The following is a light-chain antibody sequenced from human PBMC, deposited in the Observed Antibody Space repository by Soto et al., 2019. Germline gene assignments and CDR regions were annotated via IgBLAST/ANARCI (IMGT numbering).Light chain of an antibody. V-gene: IGKV3-15*01. Sequence: IVMTQSPATLSVSPGERVTLSCRASETVRTNLAWFQQKPGQTPRLLIFGASTRATGIPTRFTGSGSETEFTLTIGSLQSEDLAVYYCQQYYNGPPYTFGQGTKLEIK. CDR3: QQYYNGPPYT. CDR2: GAS. J-gene: IGKJ2*01. CDR1: ETVRTN.